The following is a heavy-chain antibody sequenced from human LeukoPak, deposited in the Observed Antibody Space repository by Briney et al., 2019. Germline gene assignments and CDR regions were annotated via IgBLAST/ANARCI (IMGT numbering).Heavy chain of an antibody. CDR3: ARAHVGVGMAAPYYWYYYMDV. V-gene: IGHV4-59*01. D-gene: IGHD6-13*01. CDR2: MYYSGST. J-gene: IGHJ6*03. CDR1: GGSICSYY. Sequence: SETLSLTCTVSGGSICSYYWSWIRQPPGKGLEWIGYMYYSGSTKYNPSLKGLFTISVDTSKNQFSLRLTSVTAADTAVYYCARAHVGVGMAAPYYWYYYMDVWGKGTTVTVSS.